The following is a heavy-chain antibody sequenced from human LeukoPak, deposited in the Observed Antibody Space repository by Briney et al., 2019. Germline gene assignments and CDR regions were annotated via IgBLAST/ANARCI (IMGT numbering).Heavy chain of an antibody. Sequence: SETLSLTCTVSGGSISSSSYYWGWIRQPPGKGLEWIGSIYYSGSTYYNPSLKSRVTISVDTSKNQFSLKLSSVTAADTAVYYCARQAYDSSDYYGYYYYYYMDVWGKGTTVTISS. D-gene: IGHD3-22*01. CDR2: IYYSGST. CDR1: GGSISSSSYY. CDR3: ARQAYDSSDYYGYYYYYYMDV. V-gene: IGHV4-39*01. J-gene: IGHJ6*03.